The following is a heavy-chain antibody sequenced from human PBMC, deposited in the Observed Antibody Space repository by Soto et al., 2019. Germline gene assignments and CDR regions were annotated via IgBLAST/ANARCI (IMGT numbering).Heavy chain of an antibody. CDR1: GDSISSYY. J-gene: IGHJ4*02. Sequence: QVQLQESGPGLVKPSETLSLTCSVSGDSISSYYCMWIRQPPGKGLESIGYLYYGRSANYNPSLKRRVTLSVDTSTNQCSLTLSSMTAADTAVYYCALRSMAVVPEYWGQGTLVTVSS. CDR2: LYYGRSA. CDR3: ALRSMAVVPEY. V-gene: IGHV4-59*01. D-gene: IGHD3-22*01.